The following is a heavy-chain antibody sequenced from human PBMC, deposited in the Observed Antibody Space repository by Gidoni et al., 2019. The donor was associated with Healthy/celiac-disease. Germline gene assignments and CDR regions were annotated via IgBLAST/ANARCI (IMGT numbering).Heavy chain of an antibody. CDR3: ARVGRGDSAYFDY. CDR1: GFTFDYYR. V-gene: IGHV3-20*04. CDR2: INWNGGST. D-gene: IGHD2-21*02. J-gene: IGHJ4*02. Sequence: EVQLVESGGGVVRPGGSLRLSCAASGFTFDYYRMSWFRHAPVKGLEWVSGINWNGGSTGYADSVKGRFTISRDNAKNSLYLQMNSLRAEDTALYYCARVGRGDSAYFDYWGQGTLVTVSS.